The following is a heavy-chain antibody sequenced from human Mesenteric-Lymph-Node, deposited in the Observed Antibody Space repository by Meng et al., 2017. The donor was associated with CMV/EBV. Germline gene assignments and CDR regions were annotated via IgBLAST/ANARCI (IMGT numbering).Heavy chain of an antibody. Sequence: SGYTFTGYYIHWVRQAPGQGLEWMGWISPDRGLTNYAQKFQGRVTMTRDTSIITAYMELSRLRSDDTAVYYCARELWGAVAGTTYFDYWGQGTLVTVSS. D-gene: IGHD6-19*01. CDR3: ARELWGAVAGTTYFDY. CDR2: ISPDRGLT. J-gene: IGHJ4*02. CDR1: GYTFTGYY. V-gene: IGHV1-2*02.